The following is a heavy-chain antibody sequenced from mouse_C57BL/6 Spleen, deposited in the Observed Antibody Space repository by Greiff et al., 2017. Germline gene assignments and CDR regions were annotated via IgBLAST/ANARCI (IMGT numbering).Heavy chain of an antibody. CDR3: TRGANTRAWFDY. CDR2: IYPGNSDT. D-gene: IGHD5-2*01. V-gene: IGHV1-5*01. Sequence: VQLQQSGTVLARPGASVKMSCKTSGYTFTSYWMHWVKQRPGQGLEWIGAIYPGNSDTRYNQKFKGKAKLTAVTSASTAYLELSRLTNEDSAVYDCTRGANTRAWFDYWGQGTLVTVAA. J-gene: IGHJ3*01. CDR1: GYTFTSYW.